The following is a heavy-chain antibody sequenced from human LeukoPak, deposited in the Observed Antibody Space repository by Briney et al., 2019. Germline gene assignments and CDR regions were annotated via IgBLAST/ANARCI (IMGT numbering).Heavy chain of an antibody. J-gene: IGHJ4*02. V-gene: IGHV3-49*04. CDR1: GFPSGDYA. CDR3: TRGAYYSPGYYYVSYFDY. Sequence: PGRSLRLSCTTSGFPSGDYAMSWVRQAPGEGPEWVGFIRSKTYDGTPEYAASVKGRFTISRDDSKSIAYLQMNSMKTEDTAVYYCTRGAYYSPGYYYVSYFDYWGQGTLVTVSS. CDR2: IRSKTYDGTP. D-gene: IGHD3-22*01.